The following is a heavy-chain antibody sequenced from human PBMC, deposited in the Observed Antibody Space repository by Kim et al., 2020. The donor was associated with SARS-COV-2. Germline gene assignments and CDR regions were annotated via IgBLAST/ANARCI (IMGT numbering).Heavy chain of an antibody. Sequence: SETLSLTCTVSGYSINSGYYWGWIRQPPGKGLEWIGSIYHSGSTYYNPSLKSRVTISVDTSKNQFSLKLSSVTAADTAVYYCARGSSGWDSWFDPWGQGTLVTVSS. CDR1: GYSINSGYY. V-gene: IGHV4-38-2*02. CDR2: IYHSGST. J-gene: IGHJ5*02. D-gene: IGHD6-13*01. CDR3: ARGSSGWDSWFDP.